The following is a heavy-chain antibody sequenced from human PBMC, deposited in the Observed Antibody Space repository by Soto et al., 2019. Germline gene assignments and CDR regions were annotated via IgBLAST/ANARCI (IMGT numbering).Heavy chain of an antibody. D-gene: IGHD3-3*01. CDR1: GFTFSSYG. CDR2: IWYDGSNK. Sequence: GGSLRLSCAASGFTFSSYGMHWVRQAPGKGLEWVAVIWYDGSNKYYADSVKGRFTISRDNSKNTLYLQMNSLRAEDTAVYYCARGIHPFWSGYYDGMDVWGQGTTXTVSS. V-gene: IGHV3-33*01. CDR3: ARGIHPFWSGYYDGMDV. J-gene: IGHJ6*02.